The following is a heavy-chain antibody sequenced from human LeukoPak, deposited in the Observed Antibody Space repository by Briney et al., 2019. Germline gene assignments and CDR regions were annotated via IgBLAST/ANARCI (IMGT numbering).Heavy chain of an antibody. J-gene: IGHJ4*02. Sequence: PGGSLRLSCAASEFSVSSGYITWVRQAPGKGLEWVSAIYSGGTTYNADSVKGRFTISRDNSKNTLYLQMNSLRAEDTAVYYCAKIYCSSTTCHFDYWGQGTLVTVSS. CDR2: IYSGGTT. V-gene: IGHV3-53*01. D-gene: IGHD2-2*01. CDR1: EFSVSSGY. CDR3: AKIYCSSTTCHFDY.